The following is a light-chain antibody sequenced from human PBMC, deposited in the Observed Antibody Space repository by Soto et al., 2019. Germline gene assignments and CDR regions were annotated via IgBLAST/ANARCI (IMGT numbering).Light chain of an antibody. CDR1: QSVSNF. CDR2: GAS. CDR3: QQYSNWPSWT. J-gene: IGKJ1*01. V-gene: IGKV3-15*01. Sequence: EKVMTQSPATLSMSPGERATLSCRASQSVSNFLAWYQQKPGQTPRLLIYGASTRATGIPARFSGSGSGTEFTLPISSLQSEDVAVYYCQQYSNWPSWTFGQGTKVEVK.